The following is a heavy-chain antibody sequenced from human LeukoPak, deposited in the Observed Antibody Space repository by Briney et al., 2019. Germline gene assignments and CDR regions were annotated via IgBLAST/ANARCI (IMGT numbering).Heavy chain of an antibody. J-gene: IGHJ6*02. CDR1: GFTFSSYG. Sequence: PGRSLRLSCAASGFTFSSYGMHWVRQAPGKGLEWVAVISYDGSNKYYADSVKGRFTISRDNSKNTLYLQMNSLRAEGTAVYYCAKDSWDNWNEGLGSYGMDVWGQGTTVTVSS. CDR3: AKDSWDNWNEGLGSYGMDV. CDR2: ISYDGSNK. D-gene: IGHD1-20*01. V-gene: IGHV3-30*18.